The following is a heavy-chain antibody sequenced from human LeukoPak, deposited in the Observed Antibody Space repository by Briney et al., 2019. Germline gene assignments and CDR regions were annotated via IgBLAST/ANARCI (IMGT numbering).Heavy chain of an antibody. CDR3: ARHYGP. CDR1: GFNFGNYG. V-gene: IGHV3-48*01. Sequence: GGSLRLSCTASGFNFGNYGMSWVRQAPGKGLEWVSYISGSSGIIDYADSVRGRFTISRDNAKNSLYLQMNSLRAEDTAVYYCARHYGPWGQGTLVTVSS. J-gene: IGHJ5*02. CDR2: ISGSSGII. D-gene: IGHD3-16*01.